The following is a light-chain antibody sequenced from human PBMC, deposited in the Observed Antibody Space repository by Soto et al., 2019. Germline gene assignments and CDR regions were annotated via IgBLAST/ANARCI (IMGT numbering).Light chain of an antibody. CDR1: SSDIGGYDY. CDR2: DVN. CDR3: TSYASGSSHVV. J-gene: IGLJ2*01. Sequence: QSALTQPASVSGSPGQSITLSCTGTSSDIGGYDYVSWYQRHPGKAPKLIIYDVNNRPSGVYNRFSGSKSGNTASLTISGLQAEDDAAYYCTSYASGSSHVVFGGGTKLTVL. V-gene: IGLV2-14*01.